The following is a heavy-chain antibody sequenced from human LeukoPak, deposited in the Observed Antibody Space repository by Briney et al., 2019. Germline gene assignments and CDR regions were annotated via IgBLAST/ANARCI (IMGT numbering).Heavy chain of an antibody. V-gene: IGHV1-69*05. D-gene: IGHD4-11*01. CDR3: ARETTVTTSTTSPVYYFDY. Sequence: SVKVSCKASGGTFSSYAISWVRQPPGQGLEWMGGIIPIFGTANYAQKFQGRVTITTDESTSTAYMELSSLRSEDTAVYYCARETTVTTSTTSPVYYFDYWGQGTLVTVSS. J-gene: IGHJ4*02. CDR1: GGTFSSYA. CDR2: IIPIFGTA.